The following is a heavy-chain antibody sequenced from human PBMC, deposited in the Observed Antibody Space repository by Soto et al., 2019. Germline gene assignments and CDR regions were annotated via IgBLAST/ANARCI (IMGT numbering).Heavy chain of an antibody. CDR2: SRNKPEGYTT. D-gene: IGHD3-16*01. V-gene: IGHV3-72*01. CDR1: GFTFSDHY. CDR3: TRTFSQVGGYWFDP. J-gene: IGHJ5*02. Sequence: EVQLVASGGGLVQPGGSLRLSCAASGFTFSDHYMDWVRQAPGKGPEWVGRSRNKPEGYTTEYAASVKGRFTISRDESKHSLYLQMDSLKTEDTAVYYCTRTFSQVGGYWFDPWGQGTLVTVSS.